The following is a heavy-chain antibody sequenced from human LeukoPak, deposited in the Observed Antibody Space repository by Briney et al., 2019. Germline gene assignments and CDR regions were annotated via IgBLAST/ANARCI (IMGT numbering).Heavy chain of an antibody. Sequence: GGSLRLSCAASGFTFSSYAMRWVRQAPGKGLEWVSTLSGSGGIKNYADSVKGRFTISRDNSKNTLYPQMDSLRVEDTAVYYCAKSLAPPFTGDWGQGTLVTVSS. J-gene: IGHJ4*02. D-gene: IGHD3-3*02. V-gene: IGHV3-23*01. CDR2: LSGSGGIK. CDR3: AKSLAPPFTGD. CDR1: GFTFSSYA.